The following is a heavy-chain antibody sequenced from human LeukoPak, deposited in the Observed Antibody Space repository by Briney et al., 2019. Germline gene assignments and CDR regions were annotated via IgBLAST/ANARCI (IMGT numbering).Heavy chain of an antibody. V-gene: IGHV3-30-3*01. Sequence: PGGSLRLSCAASGFTFSSYPIHWVRQAPGKGLEWVAIISYDGSNKYYADSVKGRFTISRDNSKNTLYLQMNSLRAEDTAVYYCAREMATISYYFDYWGQGTLVTVSS. CDR3: AREMATISYYFDY. J-gene: IGHJ4*02. D-gene: IGHD5-24*01. CDR2: ISYDGSNK. CDR1: GFTFSSYP.